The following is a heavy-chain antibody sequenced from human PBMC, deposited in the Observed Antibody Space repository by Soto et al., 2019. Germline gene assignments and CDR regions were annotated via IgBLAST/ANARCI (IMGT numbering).Heavy chain of an antibody. CDR1: GDTFTAYG. Sequence: QVQLVQSGAEVKEPGASVKASCQASGDTFTAYGFHWVRQAPGHRLEWMGWINAGNGDTKYSQKFQHRVTITRDTSASIAYMEMSSLRSEDTTVYYCARDVSSSIDCWGQGTLVTVSS. CDR2: INAGNGDT. D-gene: IGHD6-6*01. J-gene: IGHJ4*02. CDR3: ARDVSSSIDC. V-gene: IGHV1-3*01.